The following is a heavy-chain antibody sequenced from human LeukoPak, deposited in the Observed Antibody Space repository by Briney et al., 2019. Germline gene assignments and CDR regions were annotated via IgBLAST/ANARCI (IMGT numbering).Heavy chain of an antibody. D-gene: IGHD2-2*01. CDR1: GYTFTGYY. J-gene: IGHJ5*02. V-gene: IGHV1-2*02. CDR2: INPNSGGT. CDR3: ARTIVVVPAAIGGLDFDP. Sequence: ASVKVSCKASGYTFTGYYMHWVRQAPGQGLEWMGWINPNSGGTNYARKFQGRVTMTRDTSISTAYMELSRLRSDDTAVYYCARTIVVVPAAIGGLDFDPWGQGTLVTVSS.